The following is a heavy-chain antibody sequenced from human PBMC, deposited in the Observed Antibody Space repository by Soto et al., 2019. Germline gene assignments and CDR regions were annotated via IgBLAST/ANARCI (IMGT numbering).Heavy chain of an antibody. J-gene: IGHJ4*02. CDR1: GFTFSSYA. CDR2: ISAGGGST. V-gene: IGHV3-23*01. D-gene: IGHD1-26*01. Sequence: EVQLLESGGGLVQPGGSLRLSCAASGFTFSSYAMSWVRQAPGKGLEWVSGISAGGGSTYYADSVKGRFTISRDNSKNTLYLQMNSLIAEDTAIYYCAKRRGIYLFDYWGQGTLVTVSS. CDR3: AKRRGIYLFDY.